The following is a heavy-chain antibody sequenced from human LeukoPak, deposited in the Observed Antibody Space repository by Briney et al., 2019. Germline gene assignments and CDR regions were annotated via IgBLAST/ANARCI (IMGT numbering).Heavy chain of an antibody. V-gene: IGHV3-9*01. Sequence: PGGSLRLSCAASGFTFDDYAMHWVRQAPGKGLEWVSGISWNSGSIGYADSVKGRFTISRDNAKNSLYLQMNSLRAEDTALYYCAKDSSGSYYWMFDYWGQGTLVTVSS. CDR3: AKDSSGSYYWMFDY. J-gene: IGHJ4*02. CDR1: GFTFDDYA. CDR2: ISWNSGSI. D-gene: IGHD3-10*01.